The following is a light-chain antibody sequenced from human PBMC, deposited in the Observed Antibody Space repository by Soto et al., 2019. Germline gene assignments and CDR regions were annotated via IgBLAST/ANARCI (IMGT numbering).Light chain of an antibody. CDR2: GVS. Sequence: QSALTQPPSASGSPGQSVTISCTGTSGDVGAYNSVAWYQQHPGKAPKLMIYGVSTRPSGVPDRFSGSKSGNTASLTVTGRHADDEADYYCSSYSGSNKTVVFGGGTKLTVL. J-gene: IGLJ2*01. CDR3: SSYSGSNKTVV. CDR1: SGDVGAYNS. V-gene: IGLV2-8*01.